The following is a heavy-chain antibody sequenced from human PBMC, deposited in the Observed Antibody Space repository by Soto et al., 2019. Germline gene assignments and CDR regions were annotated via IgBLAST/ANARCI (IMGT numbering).Heavy chain of an antibody. Sequence: QVQLVQSGAEVKKSGASVKVSCKASGYTFTSYGISWVRQAPGQGLEWMGWISANNGNTNYAQKLQGRVTMTTDTSTSTADMELRSLRSDDTAVYYCARETITIFGVVTYYGMDVWGQGTTVTVSS. CDR2: ISANNGNT. D-gene: IGHD3-3*01. J-gene: IGHJ6*02. CDR3: ARETITIFGVVTYYGMDV. V-gene: IGHV1-18*04. CDR1: GYTFTSYG.